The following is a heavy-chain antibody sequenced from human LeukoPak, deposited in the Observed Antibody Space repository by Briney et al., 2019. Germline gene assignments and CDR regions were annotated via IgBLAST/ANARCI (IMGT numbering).Heavy chain of an antibody. D-gene: IGHD4-23*01. CDR1: GGSISISSSNW. Sequence: PSETLSLTCAVSGGSISISSSNWRSWVRLPPGKGLEWIGEIFHSGSTNYNPSLKSRVTISVDKSKNQFSLKLSSLTAADTAVYYCARDLHGGNSFTSDWYFDLWGRGTLVTVSS. J-gene: IGHJ2*01. CDR2: IFHSGST. CDR3: ARDLHGGNSFTSDWYFDL. V-gene: IGHV4-4*02.